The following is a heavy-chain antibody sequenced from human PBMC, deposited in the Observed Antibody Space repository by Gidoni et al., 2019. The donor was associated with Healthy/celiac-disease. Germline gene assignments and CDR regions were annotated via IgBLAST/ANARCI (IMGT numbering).Heavy chain of an antibody. D-gene: IGHD3-22*01. J-gene: IGHJ4*02. Sequence: QVQLVQSGAEVKTPGSSVKVSCKASGGTFSRYAISWVRQAPGQGLEWMGGIIPIFGTANDEQKFQGRVTITADESTSTAYMELSSLRSEDTAVYYCASPARGSGYPAYWGQGTLVTVSS. CDR1: GGTFSRYA. CDR2: IIPIFGTA. V-gene: IGHV1-69*01. CDR3: ASPARGSGYPAY.